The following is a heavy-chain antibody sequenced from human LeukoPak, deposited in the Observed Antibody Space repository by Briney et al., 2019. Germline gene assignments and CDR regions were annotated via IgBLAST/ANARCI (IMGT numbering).Heavy chain of an antibody. CDR2: LNPNTGVT. CDR1: GYTVTGYY. V-gene: IGHV1-2*02. J-gene: IGHJ4*02. CDR3: ATGPGSYYHFDH. Sequence: ASVKVSCKASGYTVTGYYIHWVRQAPGQGLEWMGWLNPNTGVTNYPQKFQGRVTMTRDTSINTAYMDLSTLRSDDTAVYYCATGPGSYYHFDHWGQGALVTVSS. D-gene: IGHD1-26*01.